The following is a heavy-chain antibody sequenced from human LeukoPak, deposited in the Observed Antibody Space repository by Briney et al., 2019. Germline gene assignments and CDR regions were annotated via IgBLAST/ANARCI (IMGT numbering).Heavy chain of an antibody. J-gene: IGHJ5*02. CDR1: GLTFGNNW. CDR2: INSDGGGA. CDR3: ARDVPHNWFDT. V-gene: IGHV3-74*01. Sequence: PGGSLRLSCAASGLTFGNNWMHWVRHGPGKGLVWLSRINSDGGGAIYADSVKGRFTVSRDNAKNTLYLQMNSLRAEDTAVYYCARDVPHNWFDTWGQGTLVTVSP.